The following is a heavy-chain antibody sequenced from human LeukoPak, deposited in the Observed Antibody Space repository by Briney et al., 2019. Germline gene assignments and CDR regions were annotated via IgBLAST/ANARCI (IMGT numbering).Heavy chain of an antibody. D-gene: IGHD3-22*01. CDR2: IYNSGST. V-gene: IGHV4-61*02. CDR1: GVSASSVSYY. J-gene: IGHJ5*02. Sequence: PSQTLSLTCTVSGVSASSVSYYWNWIRQPAGKGLEWIGRIYNSGSTNYNSYLRGRVTMSIDTSKNQFSLTLTSVTAADTAVYYCARLVDTPVIRGYYFDPWGQGTLVTVSS. CDR3: ARLVDTPVIRGYYFDP.